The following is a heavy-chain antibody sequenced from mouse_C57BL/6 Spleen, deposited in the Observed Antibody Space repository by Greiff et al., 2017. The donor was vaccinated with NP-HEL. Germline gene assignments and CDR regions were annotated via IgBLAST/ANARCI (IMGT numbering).Heavy chain of an antibody. V-gene: IGHV6-3*01. J-gene: IGHJ2*01. CDR2: IRLKSDNYAT. D-gene: IGHD1-3*01. CDR1: GFTFSNYW. Sequence: EVMLVESGGGLVQPGGSMKLSCVASGFTFSNYWMNWVRQSPEKGLEWVAQIRLKSDNYATHYAECVKGRFTISRDDSKSSVYLQMNNLRAEDTGIYYCTDNFYFDYWGQGTTLTVSS. CDR3: TDNFYFDY.